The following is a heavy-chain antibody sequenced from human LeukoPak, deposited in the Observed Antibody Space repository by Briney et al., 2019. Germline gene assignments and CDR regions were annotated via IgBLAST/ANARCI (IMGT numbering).Heavy chain of an antibody. CDR2: IYPGDSDT. V-gene: IGHV5-51*01. CDR1: GYSFTSYW. Sequence: GESLKISFKGSGYSFTSYWIGWVRQMPGKGLEWMGIIYPGDSDTRYSPSFQGQVTISADKSISTAYLQWSSLKASDTAMHYCARQRIVGATHDAFDIWGQGTMVTVSS. J-gene: IGHJ3*02. CDR3: ARQRIVGATHDAFDI. D-gene: IGHD1-26*01.